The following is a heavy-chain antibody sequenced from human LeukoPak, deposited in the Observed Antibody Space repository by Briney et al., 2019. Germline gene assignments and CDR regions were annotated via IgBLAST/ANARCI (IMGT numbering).Heavy chain of an antibody. Sequence: GGSLRLSCAASGSTFRSYSMTWVRQAPGKGLEWVSSISSSSDYILYADSVKGRFTISRDNAKNSVYPQMNSLRDEDTAVYYCARGTNGLWDYWGQGTLVTVSS. CDR1: GSTFRSYS. J-gene: IGHJ4*02. CDR3: ARGTNGLWDY. D-gene: IGHD2-8*01. CDR2: ISSSSDYI. V-gene: IGHV3-21*01.